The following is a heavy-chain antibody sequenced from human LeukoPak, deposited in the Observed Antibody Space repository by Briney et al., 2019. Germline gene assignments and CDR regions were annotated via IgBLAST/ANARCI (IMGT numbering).Heavy chain of an antibody. CDR3: ARGKVTMIVPYYFDY. Sequence: PSETLSLTCAVSGGSISSGGYSWSWIRQPPGKGLEWIGYIYHSGSTYYNPSLKSRVTISVDRSKNQFSLKLSSVTAADTAVYYCARGKVTMIVPYYFDYWGQGTLVTASS. V-gene: IGHV4-30-2*01. J-gene: IGHJ4*02. CDR2: IYHSGST. D-gene: IGHD3-22*01. CDR1: GGSISSGGYS.